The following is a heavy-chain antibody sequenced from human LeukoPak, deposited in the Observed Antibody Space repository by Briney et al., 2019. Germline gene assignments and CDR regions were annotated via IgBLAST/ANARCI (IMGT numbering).Heavy chain of an antibody. CDR2: ISSSSSYI. CDR1: GFTFSSYS. CDR3: ARAKFDSSGYYYSGFDI. D-gene: IGHD3-22*01. Sequence: GGSLRLSCAVSGFTFSSYSMNWVRQAPGKGLEWVSSISSSSSYIYYADSVKGRFTISRDNGKNSLYLQMNSLRAEDTAVYYRARAKFDSSGYYYSGFDIWGQGTLVTVSS. V-gene: IGHV3-21*06. J-gene: IGHJ4*02.